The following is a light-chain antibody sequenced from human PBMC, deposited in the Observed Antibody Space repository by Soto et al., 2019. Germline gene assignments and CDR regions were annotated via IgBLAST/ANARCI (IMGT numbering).Light chain of an antibody. CDR1: QSVSSY. V-gene: IGKV3-11*01. CDR3: QQRSNWPPVT. J-gene: IGKJ5*01. CDR2: DAS. Sequence: ENVLTQTPVTLSLSPKEIATLSCRASQSVSSYLAWYQQKPGQAPRLLIYDASNRATGIPARFSGGGSGTDFTLTIENFGPEDFAIYYCQQRSNWPPVTFGQGTRLEIK.